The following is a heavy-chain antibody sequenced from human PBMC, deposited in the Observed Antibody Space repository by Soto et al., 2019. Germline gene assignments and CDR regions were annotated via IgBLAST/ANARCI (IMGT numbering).Heavy chain of an antibody. J-gene: IGHJ1*01. CDR2: INPSGGST. Sequence: QVQLVQSGAEVKKPGASVKVSCKASGYTFTSYYMHWVRQAPGQGLEWMGIINPSGGSTSYAQKFQGRVTMTRDTSTSTVYMELSSLRSEDTAVYYCVRDREGGYSYGSFQHWGQGTLVTVSS. CDR1: GYTFTSYY. V-gene: IGHV1-46*03. D-gene: IGHD5-18*01. CDR3: VRDREGGYSYGSFQH.